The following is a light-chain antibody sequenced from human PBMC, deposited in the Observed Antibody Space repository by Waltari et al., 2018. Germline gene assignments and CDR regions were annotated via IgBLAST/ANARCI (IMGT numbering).Light chain of an antibody. CDR2: GAS. Sequence: EVVLTQSPGTLSLSPGERATLACRASQRVGTSLAWYQQKPGQAPRLLIYGASRRATGIPDRFSGSGSGTDFSLTSSRLEPEDFAVYYCQHYVRLPATFGQGTKVEV. J-gene: IGKJ1*01. CDR1: QRVGTS. V-gene: IGKV3-20*01. CDR3: QHYVRLPAT.